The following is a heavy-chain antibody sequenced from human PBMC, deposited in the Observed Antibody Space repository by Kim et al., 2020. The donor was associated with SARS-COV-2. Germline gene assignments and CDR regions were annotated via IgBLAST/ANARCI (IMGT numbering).Heavy chain of an antibody. V-gene: IGHV3-9*01. J-gene: IGHJ2*01. D-gene: IGHD5-18*01. CDR2: ISWNSGSI. CDR3: AKGYSYRHWYFDL. CDR1: GFTFDDYA. Sequence: GGSLRLSCAASGFTFDDYAMHWVRQAPGKGLEWVSGISWNSGSIGYADSVKGRFTISRDNAKNSLYLQMNSLRAEDTALYYCAKGYSYRHWYFDLWGRGTLVTVSS.